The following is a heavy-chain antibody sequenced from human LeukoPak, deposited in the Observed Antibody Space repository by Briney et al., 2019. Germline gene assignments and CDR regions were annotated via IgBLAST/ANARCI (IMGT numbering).Heavy chain of an antibody. D-gene: IGHD3-22*01. CDR2: ISGSGGST. Sequence: GGSLRLSCAASGFTFSSHAMNWVRQAPGKGLEWVSSISGSGGSTYYADSVKGRFTISRDNSKNTLYLQMNSLRAEDTAVYYCAKDQGVGNFYDSSGYYGLFHYWGQGTLVTVSS. CDR1: GFTFSSHA. V-gene: IGHV3-23*01. CDR3: AKDQGVGNFYDSSGYYGLFHY. J-gene: IGHJ4*02.